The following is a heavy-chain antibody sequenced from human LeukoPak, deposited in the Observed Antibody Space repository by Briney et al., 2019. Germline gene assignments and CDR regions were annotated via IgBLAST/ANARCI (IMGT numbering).Heavy chain of an antibody. D-gene: IGHD4-17*01. Sequence: GGSLRLSCAASGFTFSTFPMNWVRQAPGKGLEWVSSISSGSGYIYYADSVKGRFTISRADAKNSLYLQMNSLRAEDTAVYYCARGYGDYGKYYFDSWGQGTLVTVSS. J-gene: IGHJ4*02. V-gene: IGHV3-21*01. CDR3: ARGYGDYGKYYFDS. CDR2: ISSGSGYI. CDR1: GFTFSTFP.